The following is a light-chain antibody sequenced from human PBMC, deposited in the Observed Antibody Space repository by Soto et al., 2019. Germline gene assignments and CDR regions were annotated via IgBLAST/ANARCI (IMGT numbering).Light chain of an antibody. Sequence: QSVLPQPPSASGTPGQRVTISCSGSSSNIGSNYVYWYQQLPGTAPKLLIYRNNQRPSGVPERFSGSKSGTSSSLAISGLRSEDEADYYCAAWDESLSSDVVFGGGTKLTVL. CDR2: RNN. CDR1: SSNIGSNY. J-gene: IGLJ2*01. V-gene: IGLV1-47*01. CDR3: AAWDESLSSDVV.